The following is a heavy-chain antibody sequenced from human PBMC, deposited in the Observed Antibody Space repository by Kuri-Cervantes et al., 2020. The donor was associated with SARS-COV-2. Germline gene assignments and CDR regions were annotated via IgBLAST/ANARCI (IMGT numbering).Heavy chain of an antibody. J-gene: IGHJ4*02. CDR3: VKSSYGGSSSWPDY. CDR2: ISSNRGST. V-gene: IGHV3-64D*06. D-gene: IGHD6-13*01. Sequence: GALRLSCSASGFTFSSYAMHWVRQAPGKGLEYVSAISSNRGSTYYADSVKGRFTISRDNSKNTLYLQMSSLRAEDTAVYYCVKSSYGGSSSWPDYWGQGTLVTVSS. CDR1: GFTFSSYA.